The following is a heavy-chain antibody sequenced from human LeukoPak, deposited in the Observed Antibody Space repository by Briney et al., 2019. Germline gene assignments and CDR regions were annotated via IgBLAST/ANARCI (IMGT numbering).Heavy chain of an antibody. V-gene: IGHV1-18*01. D-gene: IGHD1-7*01. Sequence: ASVKVSCKASGYTFATYGISWVRQAPGQGLEWMGWISAYNGNTDYAQKLQGRVAMTTDTSTSTAYMELRSLRSDDTAVYYCARWVGRQLRPFDYWGQGTLVTVSS. CDR3: ARWVGRQLRPFDY. J-gene: IGHJ4*02. CDR2: ISAYNGNT. CDR1: GYTFATYG.